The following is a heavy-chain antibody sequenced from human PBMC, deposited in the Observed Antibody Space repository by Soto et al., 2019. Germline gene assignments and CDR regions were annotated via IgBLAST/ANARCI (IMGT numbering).Heavy chain of an antibody. CDR3: ATCYGSGTDCQEDYLAF. V-gene: IGHV3-15*01. CDR1: GFTFTNAW. Sequence: GGSLRLSCAASGFTFTNAWMSWVRQAPGKGLEWVGRVKRKTNGGTTDYAAPVKDRFNISRDYSKNTLYLQMNNLKTEDTAVYYCATCYGSGTDCQEDYLAFWGQGTPVTVSS. CDR2: VKRKTNGGTT. D-gene: IGHD3-10*01. J-gene: IGHJ4*02.